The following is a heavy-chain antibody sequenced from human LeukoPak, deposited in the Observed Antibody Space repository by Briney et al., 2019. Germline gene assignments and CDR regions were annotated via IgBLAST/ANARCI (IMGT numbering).Heavy chain of an antibody. CDR1: GFTFRSFS. CDR2: MDQDGSEK. J-gene: IGHJ4*02. D-gene: IGHD2-15*01. V-gene: IGHV3-7*01. Sequence: GGSLRLSCAVSGFTFRSFSMTWVRQAPGKGLEWVANMDQDGSEKYYVDSVKGRFTISRDNAKNSLYLQMNSLRAEDTAVYYCASSVVPLRGPEDYFDYWGQGTLVTVSS. CDR3: ASSVVPLRGPEDYFDY.